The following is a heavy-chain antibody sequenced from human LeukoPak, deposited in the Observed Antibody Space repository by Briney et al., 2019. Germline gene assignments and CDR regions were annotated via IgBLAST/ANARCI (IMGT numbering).Heavy chain of an antibody. J-gene: IGHJ3*02. D-gene: IGHD1-26*01. CDR2: IYYSGST. CDR1: GGSISSYY. Sequence: KSSETLSLTCTVSGGSISSYYWSWIRQPPGKGLEWIGYIYYSGSTNYNPSLKSRVTISVDTSENQFSLKLSSVTAADTAVYYCARALVGADDAFDIWGQGTMVTVSS. V-gene: IGHV4-59*01. CDR3: ARALVGADDAFDI.